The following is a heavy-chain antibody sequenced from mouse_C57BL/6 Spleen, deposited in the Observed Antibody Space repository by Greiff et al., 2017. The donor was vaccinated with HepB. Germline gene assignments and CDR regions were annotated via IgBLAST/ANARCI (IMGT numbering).Heavy chain of an antibody. CDR1: GYSFTGYF. CDR3: ARNYYDYDGAWFAY. V-gene: IGHV1-37*01. CDR2: INPYNGDT. J-gene: IGHJ3*01. Sequence: EVKVEESGPELVKPGASVKISCKASGYSFTGYFMNWVKQSHGKSLEWIGRINPYNGDTFYNQKFKGKATLTVDKSSSTAHMELLSLTSEDFAVYYCARNYYDYDGAWFAYWGQGTLVTVSA. D-gene: IGHD2-4*01.